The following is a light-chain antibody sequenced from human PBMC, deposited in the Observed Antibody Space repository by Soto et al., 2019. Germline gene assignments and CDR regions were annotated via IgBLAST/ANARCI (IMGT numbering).Light chain of an antibody. CDR1: QSVSNN. Sequence: IVMTQSPATLSVFTGGRASLSCRASQSVSNNLAWYQKKPGQAPRLLIYGASTRAAGISVRFSGSGSGTKFTLINSSLQSDDSAVYYCQQYHNAGSTFGQGTKVEI. V-gene: IGKV3-15*01. J-gene: IGKJ1*01. CDR3: QQYHNAGST. CDR2: GAS.